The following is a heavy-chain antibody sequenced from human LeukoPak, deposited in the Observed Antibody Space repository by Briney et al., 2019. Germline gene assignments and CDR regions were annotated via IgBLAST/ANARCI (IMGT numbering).Heavy chain of an antibody. D-gene: IGHD3-3*01. CDR2: IYTSGST. CDR1: GGSISSYY. J-gene: IGHJ4*02. V-gene: IGHV4-4*07. CDR3: ARAPTIFGVANFDY. Sequence: SETLSLTCTVSGGSISSYYWSWIRQPAGKGLEWIGRIYTSGSTNYNPSLKSRVTISVDTSKNQFSLKLSSVTAADTAVYYCARAPTIFGVANFDYWGQGTLVTVSS.